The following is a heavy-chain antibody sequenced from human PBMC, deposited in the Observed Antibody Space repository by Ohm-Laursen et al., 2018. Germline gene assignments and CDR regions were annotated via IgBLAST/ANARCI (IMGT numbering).Heavy chain of an antibody. Sequence: SLRLSCAASGFTVGNNYMSWVRQAPGKGLEWVSFIYSGGSTYYADSVKGRFTISRDNSKNTVYLQMNSLRAEDTAIYFCARESNFDYWGQGTLVTVSS. J-gene: IGHJ4*02. V-gene: IGHV3-66*01. CDR3: ARESNFDY. CDR1: GFTVGNNY. CDR2: IYSGGST.